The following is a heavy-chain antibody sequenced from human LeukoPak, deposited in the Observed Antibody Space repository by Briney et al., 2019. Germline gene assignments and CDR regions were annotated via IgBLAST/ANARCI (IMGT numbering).Heavy chain of an antibody. CDR1: GGSISSSSYY. CDR3: ATAPGGDYYDYYFDY. Sequence: SETLSLTCTVSGGSISSSSYYWGWIRQPPGKGLEWIGSIYYSGSTYYNPSLKSRVTISVDTSKNQFSLKLSSVTAADTAVYYCATAPGGDYYDYYFDYWGQGTLVTVSS. J-gene: IGHJ4*02. CDR2: IYYSGST. V-gene: IGHV4-39*01. D-gene: IGHD3-22*01.